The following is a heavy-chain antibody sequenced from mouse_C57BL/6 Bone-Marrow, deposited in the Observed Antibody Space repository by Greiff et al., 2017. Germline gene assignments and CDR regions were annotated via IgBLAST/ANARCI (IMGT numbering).Heavy chain of an antibody. J-gene: IGHJ4*01. CDR2: IWRGGST. Sequence: VKLVESGPGLVQPSQSLSITCTVSGFSLTSYGVHWVRQSPGKGLEWLGVIWRGGSTDYNAAFMSRLNITKDNSKSQVFFKMNRLQADDTAIYYCAKKTAYYYYAMDYWGQGTSVTVSS. D-gene: IGHD4-1*01. CDR3: AKKTAYYYYAMDY. CDR1: GFSLTSYG. V-gene: IGHV2-5*01.